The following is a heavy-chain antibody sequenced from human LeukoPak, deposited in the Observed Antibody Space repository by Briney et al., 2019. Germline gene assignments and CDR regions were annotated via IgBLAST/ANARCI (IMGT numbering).Heavy chain of an antibody. Sequence: GGSLRLSCAASGFTFSNFAMSWLRQAPGKGLEWVSGISVSGDRTCYADSVRGRFTISRGNSKNTLYLQMNNLRGDDTAVYYCAKQSTARSLGEGGQGTLVTVSS. D-gene: IGHD6-6*01. CDR1: GFTFSNFA. V-gene: IGHV3-23*01. CDR2: ISVSGDRT. J-gene: IGHJ4*02. CDR3: AKQSTARSLGE.